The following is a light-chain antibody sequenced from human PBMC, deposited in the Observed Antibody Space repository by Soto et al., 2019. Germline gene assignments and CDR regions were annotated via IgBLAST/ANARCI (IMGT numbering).Light chain of an antibody. CDR2: VAS. J-gene: IGKJ5*01. Sequence: EIVLTQSPGTLSLSPGERATLSCRASHSVSSSYLAWYQQKPGQAPRLLIFVASSRATGIPDMFSGSGSGTDFTLTISRLEPEDFAVYYCQQYGSSPPITFGQGTRLEIK. CDR1: HSVSSSY. V-gene: IGKV3-20*01. CDR3: QQYGSSPPIT.